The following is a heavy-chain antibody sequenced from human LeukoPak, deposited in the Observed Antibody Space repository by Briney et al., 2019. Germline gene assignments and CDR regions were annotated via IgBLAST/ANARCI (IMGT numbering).Heavy chain of an antibody. CDR1: GFTFSSYA. Sequence: GGSLRLSCAASGFTFSSYAMHWVRQAPGKGLEWVAVISYDGSNKYYADSVKGRSTISRDNSENTLYLQMNSLRAEDTAVYYCARENDILTGGFDYWGQGTLVTVSS. V-gene: IGHV3-30-3*01. CDR2: ISYDGSNK. CDR3: ARENDILTGGFDY. D-gene: IGHD3-9*01. J-gene: IGHJ4*02.